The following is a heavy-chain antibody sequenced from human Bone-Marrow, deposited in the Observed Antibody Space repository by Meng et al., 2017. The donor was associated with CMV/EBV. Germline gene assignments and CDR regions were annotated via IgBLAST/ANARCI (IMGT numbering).Heavy chain of an antibody. D-gene: IGHD1-1*01. V-gene: IGHV4-59*01. CDR3: ARGGNGDSYDY. Sequence: SETLSLTCTVSGGSISSYYWSWIRQPPGKGLEWIGYIYYSGSTNYNPSLKSRVTISVDTSKNQFSLKLSSVTAADTAVYYCARGGNGDSYDYWGQGNLVTFSS. CDR1: GGSISSYY. CDR2: IYYSGST. J-gene: IGHJ4*02.